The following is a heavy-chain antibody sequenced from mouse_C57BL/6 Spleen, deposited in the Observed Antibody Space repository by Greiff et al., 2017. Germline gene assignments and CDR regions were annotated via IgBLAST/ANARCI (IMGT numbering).Heavy chain of an antibody. Sequence: QVQLQQPGAELVKPGASVKMSCKASGYTFTSYWITWVKQRPGQGLEWIGDIYPGSGSTNYNEKFKSKATLTVDTSSSTDYMQLSSLTSEDSAVYYCARWFSYGKGSYFDYWGQGTTLTVSS. CDR2: IYPGSGST. CDR1: GYTFTSYW. CDR3: ARWFSYGKGSYFDY. D-gene: IGHD2-1*01. V-gene: IGHV1-55*01. J-gene: IGHJ2*01.